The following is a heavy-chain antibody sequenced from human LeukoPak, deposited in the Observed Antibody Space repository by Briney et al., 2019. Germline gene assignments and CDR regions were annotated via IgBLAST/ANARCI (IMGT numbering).Heavy chain of an antibody. Sequence: PSETLSLTCTVSGGSISSSSYYWGWIRQPPGKGLEWIGSIYYSGSTYYNPSLKSRVTISVDTSKNQFSLKLSSVTAADTAVYYCARGTMVRGLISPTDYWGQGTLVTVSS. CDR3: ARGTMVRGLISPTDY. J-gene: IGHJ4*02. CDR1: GGSISSSSYY. V-gene: IGHV4-39*07. CDR2: IYYSGST. D-gene: IGHD3-10*01.